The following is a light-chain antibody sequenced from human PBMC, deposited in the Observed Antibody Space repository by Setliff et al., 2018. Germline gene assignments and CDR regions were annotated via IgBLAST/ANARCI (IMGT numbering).Light chain of an antibody. CDR1: SSDVGSYDL. Sequence: QSALTQPASVSGSPGQSITISCSGTSSDVGSYDLVSWYQQHPGTAPKLIISDVNNRPSGISDRFSGSKSGTTASLTISGLQSADEADYFCGSYTNTFGYVFGSGTKVTV. V-gene: IGLV2-14*01. CDR2: DVN. J-gene: IGLJ1*01. CDR3: GSYTNTFGYV.